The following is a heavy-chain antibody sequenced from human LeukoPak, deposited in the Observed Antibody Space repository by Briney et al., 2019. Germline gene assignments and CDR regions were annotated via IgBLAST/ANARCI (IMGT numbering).Heavy chain of an antibody. J-gene: IGHJ4*02. Sequence: GGSLRLSCAASGSTLSNARMSWVRQAPGKGLEWVGLIKRKSDGGTTDYAAPVKGRFTISRDDSRNTLYLQMNSLKIEDTAVYYCTIWSYARFDYWGQGTLVTVSS. CDR1: GSTLSNAR. V-gene: IGHV3-15*01. CDR2: IKRKSDGGTT. D-gene: IGHD1-26*01. CDR3: TIWSYARFDY.